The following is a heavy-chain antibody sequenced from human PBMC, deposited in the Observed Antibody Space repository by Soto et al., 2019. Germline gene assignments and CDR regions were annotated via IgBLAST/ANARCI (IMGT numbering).Heavy chain of an antibody. Sequence: GESLKISCKGSGYSFTSYWISWVRQMPGKVLEWMGRIDPSDSYTNYSPSFQGHVTISADKSISTAYLQWSSLKASDTAMYYCARFNLEYSSSSYYYYYGMDVWGQGXTVTVYS. V-gene: IGHV5-10-1*01. J-gene: IGHJ6*02. D-gene: IGHD6-6*01. CDR3: ARFNLEYSSSSYYYYYGMDV. CDR2: IDPSDSYT. CDR1: GYSFTSYW.